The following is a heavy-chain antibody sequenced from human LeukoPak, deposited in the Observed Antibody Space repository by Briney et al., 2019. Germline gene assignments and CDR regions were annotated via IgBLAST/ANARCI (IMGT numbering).Heavy chain of an antibody. CDR3: AKHRMWLVGLDY. V-gene: IGHV4-39*01. D-gene: IGHD6-19*01. Sequence: PSETLSLTCTVSGGSISSSTYYWGWIRQPPGKGLEWIGSIHYSGSTYYNPSRKSRVTLFVDTSKNQFSLELNSVTAADTAIYYCAKHRMWLVGLDYWGQGTLVTVSS. J-gene: IGHJ4*02. CDR2: IHYSGST. CDR1: GGSISSSTYY.